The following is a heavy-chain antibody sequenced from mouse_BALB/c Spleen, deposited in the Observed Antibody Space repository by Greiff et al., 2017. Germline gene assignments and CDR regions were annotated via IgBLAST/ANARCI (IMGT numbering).Heavy chain of an antibody. V-gene: IGHV1S56*01. CDR3: ARGTGYYYAMDY. J-gene: IGHJ4*01. Sequence: AQLQQSGPELVKPGASVRISCKASGYTFTSYYIHWVKQRPGQGLEWIGWIYPGNVNTKYNEKFKGKATLTADKSSSTAYMQLSSLTSEDSAVYFCARGTGYYYAMDYWGQGTSVTVSS. CDR2: IYPGNVNT. D-gene: IGHD3-3*01. CDR1: GYTFTSYY.